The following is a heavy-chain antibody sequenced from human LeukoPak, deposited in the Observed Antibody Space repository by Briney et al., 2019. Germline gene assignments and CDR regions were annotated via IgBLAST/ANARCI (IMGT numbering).Heavy chain of an antibody. V-gene: IGHV3-21*01. CDR2: ISSVSNYI. Sequence: GGSLRLSCAASGFTFSTYSMNWVRQAPGRGLEWVSSISSVSNYIYYADSVKGRFTISRDNSKNSLYLQMNSLRAEDTAVYYYARGPPLDPWGQGTLVTVSS. CDR3: ARGPPLDP. CDR1: GFTFSTYS. J-gene: IGHJ5*02.